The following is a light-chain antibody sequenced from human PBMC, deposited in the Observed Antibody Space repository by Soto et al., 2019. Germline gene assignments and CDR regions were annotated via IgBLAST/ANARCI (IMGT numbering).Light chain of an antibody. J-gene: IGKJ1*01. Sequence: EIVMTQSPATLSVSPGERATLSCRASQSVSNDLVWDQQKPGQAPRLLVYAASTRATGIPTRFSGSWSVTEFTLTLCRLQNEDFAVYYSHHYNRWPPSTFSQLIKVDSK. CDR1: QSVSND. CDR3: HHYNRWPPST. CDR2: AAS. V-gene: IGKV3-15*01.